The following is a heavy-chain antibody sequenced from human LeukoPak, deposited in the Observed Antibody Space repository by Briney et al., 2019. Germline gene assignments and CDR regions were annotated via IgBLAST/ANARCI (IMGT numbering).Heavy chain of an antibody. CDR1: GGSFSGYY. J-gene: IGHJ4*02. V-gene: IGHV4-34*01. CDR3: ARGGLANYFDY. Sequence: PSETLSLTCVVYGGSFSGYYWSWIRQPPGKGLEWIGEINHSGTTNYNPSLKSRVTISVDTSKNQFSLKLTSVTAADTAVYYCARGGLANYFDYWGQRTLVPVSS. D-gene: IGHD3/OR15-3a*01. CDR2: INHSGTT.